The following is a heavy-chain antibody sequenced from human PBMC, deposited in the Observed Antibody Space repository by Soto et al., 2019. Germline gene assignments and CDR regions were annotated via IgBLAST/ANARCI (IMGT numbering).Heavy chain of an antibody. D-gene: IGHD6-13*01. CDR1: GDSVSSNSAA. J-gene: IGHJ6*02. V-gene: IGHV6-1*01. CDR2: TYYRSKWYN. Sequence: SQTLSLTCAISGDSVSSNSAAWNWIRQSPSRGLEWLGRTYYRSKWYNDYAVSVKSRITINPDKSKNQFSLQLNSVTPEDTAVYYCARDSAEIAAVPYYYYGMDVWGQGTTVTVSS. CDR3: ARDSAEIAAVPYYYYGMDV.